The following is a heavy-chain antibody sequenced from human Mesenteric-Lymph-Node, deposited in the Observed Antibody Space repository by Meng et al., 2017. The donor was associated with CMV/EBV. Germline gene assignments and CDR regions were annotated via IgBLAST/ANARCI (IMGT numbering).Heavy chain of an antibody. CDR2: IRSKANSYAT. CDR1: GFTFSGSA. CDR3: TRPRDRGGYY. Sequence: GGSLRLSCAASGFTFSGSAMHWVRQASGKGLEWVGRIRSKANSYATAYAASVKGRFTISRDDSKNTAYLQMNSLKTEDTAVYYCTRPRDRGGYYWGQGTLVTVSS. J-gene: IGHJ4*02. V-gene: IGHV3-73*01. D-gene: IGHD3-10*01.